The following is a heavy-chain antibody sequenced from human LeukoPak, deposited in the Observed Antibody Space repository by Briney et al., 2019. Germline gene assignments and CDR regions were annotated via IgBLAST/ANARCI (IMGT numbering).Heavy chain of an antibody. D-gene: IGHD3-10*01. CDR2: ISYDGSNK. CDR1: GFTFSSYG. V-gene: IGHV3-30*18. Sequence: GGSLRLSCAASGFTFSSYGMHWVRQAPGKGLEWVAVISYDGSNKYYADSVKGRFTISRDNSKNTLYLQMNSLRAEDTAVYYCAKSSWFGELFIDYWGQGTLVTVSS. CDR3: AKSSWFGELFIDY. J-gene: IGHJ4*02.